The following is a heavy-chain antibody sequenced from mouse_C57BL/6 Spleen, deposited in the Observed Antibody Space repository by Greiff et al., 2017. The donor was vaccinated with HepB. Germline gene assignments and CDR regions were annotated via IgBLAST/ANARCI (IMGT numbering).Heavy chain of an antibody. V-gene: IGHV2-6*01. Sequence: QVQLKQSGPGLVAPSQSLSITCTVSGFSLTSYGVDWVRQSPGKGLEWLGVIWGVGSTNYNSALKSRLSISKDNSKSQVFLKMNSLQTDDTAMYYCASESSGRGFAYWGQGTLVTVSA. CDR2: IWGVGST. D-gene: IGHD3-2*02. J-gene: IGHJ3*01. CDR1: GFSLTSYG. CDR3: ASESSGRGFAY.